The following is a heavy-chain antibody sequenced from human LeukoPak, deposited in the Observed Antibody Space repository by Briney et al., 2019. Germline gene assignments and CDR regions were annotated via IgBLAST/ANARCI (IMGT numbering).Heavy chain of an antibody. CDR1: GFTFSSYG. Sequence: PGGSLRLSCAASGFTFSSYGMHWVRQAPGKGLEWVAVISYDGSNKYYADSVKGRFTISRDNSKNTLHLQMNSLRAEDTAVYYCAKGTRYGGPNPSGFDYWGQGTLVTVSS. CDR2: ISYDGSNK. J-gene: IGHJ4*02. D-gene: IGHD4-23*01. CDR3: AKGTRYGGPNPSGFDY. V-gene: IGHV3-30*18.